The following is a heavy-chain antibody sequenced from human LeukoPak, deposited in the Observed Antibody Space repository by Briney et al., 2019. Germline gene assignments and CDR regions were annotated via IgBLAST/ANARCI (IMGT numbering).Heavy chain of an antibody. CDR1: GGSISSYY. J-gene: IGHJ4*02. V-gene: IGHV4-59*01. CDR3: ARLVSGWFKFVY. CDR2: IYYSGST. Sequence: SETLSLTCTVSGGSISSYYWSWIRQPPGKGLEWIGYIYYSGSTNYNPSLKSRVTISVDTSKNQFSLKLSSVTAADTAVYYCARLVSGWFKFVYWGQGTLVTVSS. D-gene: IGHD6-19*01.